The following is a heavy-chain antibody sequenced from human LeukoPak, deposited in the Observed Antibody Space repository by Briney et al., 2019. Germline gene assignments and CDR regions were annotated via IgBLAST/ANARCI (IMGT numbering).Heavy chain of an antibody. CDR2: IYTSGST. D-gene: IGHD6-19*01. CDR1: GGSISSGSYY. J-gene: IGHJ4*02. V-gene: IGHV4-61*02. Sequence: PSETLSLTCTVSGGSISSGSYYWSWIRQPAGKGLEWIGRIYTSGSTNYNPSLKSRVTISVDTSKNQFSLKLSFVTAADTAVYYCARASGWHRPIDYWGQGTLVTVSS. CDR3: ARASGWHRPIDY.